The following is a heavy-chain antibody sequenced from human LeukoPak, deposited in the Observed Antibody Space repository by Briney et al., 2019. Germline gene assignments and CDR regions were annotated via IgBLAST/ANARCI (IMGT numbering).Heavy chain of an antibody. J-gene: IGHJ4*02. V-gene: IGHV4-59*04. D-gene: IGHD3-22*01. Sequence: PSETLSLTCAVSGASISSYYWSWLRQPPGTGLEWIGYIYYSGTTYENPSLKSRITMSVDTSKNQFSLKLSSVTTADTAVYYCASYYDSSGPTFDYWGLGILVTVSS. CDR1: GASISSYY. CDR2: IYYSGTT. CDR3: ASYYDSSGPTFDY.